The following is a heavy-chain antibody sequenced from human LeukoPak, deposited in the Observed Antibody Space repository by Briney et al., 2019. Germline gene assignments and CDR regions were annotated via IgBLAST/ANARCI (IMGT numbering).Heavy chain of an antibody. V-gene: IGHV4-38-2*01. CDR1: SYSISSGYY. Sequence: PSETLSLTCAVSSYSISSGYYWGWIRQPPGKGVEWIGSIYHSGSTYYNPSLKSRVTISVDTSKNQFSLKLSSVTAADTAVYYCARRTYGFSPFDYWGQGTLVTVSS. CDR2: IYHSGST. D-gene: IGHD3-10*01. CDR3: ARRTYGFSPFDY. J-gene: IGHJ4*02.